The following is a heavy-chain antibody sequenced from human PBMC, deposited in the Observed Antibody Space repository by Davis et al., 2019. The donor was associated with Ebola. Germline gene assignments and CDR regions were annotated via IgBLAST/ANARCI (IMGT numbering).Heavy chain of an antibody. Sequence: PGGSLRLSCAASGFTFSSYGMHWVRQAPGKGLEWVAVISYDGSNKYYADSVKGRFTISRDNSKNTLYLQMNSLRAEDTAVYYCAAAAGHYYYYGMDVWGQGTTVTVSS. J-gene: IGHJ6*02. CDR2: ISYDGSNK. CDR3: AAAAGHYYYYGMDV. CDR1: GFTFSSYG. D-gene: IGHD6-13*01. V-gene: IGHV3-30*03.